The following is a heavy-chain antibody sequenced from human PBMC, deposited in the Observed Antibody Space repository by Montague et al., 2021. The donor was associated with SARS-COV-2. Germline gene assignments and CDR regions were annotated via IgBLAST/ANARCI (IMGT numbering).Heavy chain of an antibody. CDR3: ASSLFSSGSF. Sequence: SLRLSCAASGFTFSNYWMNWARQAPGKGLEWVASIKPDGSGQNYVDSVKGRFTISRDNAKKSLYLQMNSLRVDDTAVYYCASSLFSSGSFWGQGTLVTVSS. D-gene: IGHD3-10*01. CDR1: GFTFSNYW. CDR2: IKPDGSGQ. J-gene: IGHJ4*02. V-gene: IGHV3-7*01.